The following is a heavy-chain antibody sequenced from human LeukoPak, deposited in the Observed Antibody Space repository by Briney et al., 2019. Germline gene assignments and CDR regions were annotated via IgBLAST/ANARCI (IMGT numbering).Heavy chain of an antibody. CDR1: GFTFSNYA. CDR2: ITGSGGNT. D-gene: IGHD3-9*01. Sequence: GASLRLSCAASGFTFSNYAMSWVRQAPGKGLEWVSAITGSGGNTYYADSVKGRFTISRDNSKNTVFLQMNSLRAEDTAVYYCAKWGDYDVLTGYYVSDYWGQGTLVTVSS. V-gene: IGHV3-23*01. J-gene: IGHJ4*02. CDR3: AKWGDYDVLTGYYVSDY.